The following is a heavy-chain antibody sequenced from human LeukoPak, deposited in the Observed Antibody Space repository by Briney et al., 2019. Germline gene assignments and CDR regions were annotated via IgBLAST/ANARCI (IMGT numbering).Heavy chain of an antibody. Sequence: QTGGSLRLSCAVSGFTFSNYWMHWVRQVPGKGLVWVSRINTDGTSTNYADSVKGRFTISRDNAKNTLYLQMNGLRAEDTAVYYCAQPQGGTTRSHGMDVWGQGTTVTVSS. CDR2: INTDGTST. J-gene: IGHJ6*02. V-gene: IGHV3-74*01. CDR1: GFTFSNYW. CDR3: AQPQGGTTRSHGMDV. D-gene: IGHD2-2*01.